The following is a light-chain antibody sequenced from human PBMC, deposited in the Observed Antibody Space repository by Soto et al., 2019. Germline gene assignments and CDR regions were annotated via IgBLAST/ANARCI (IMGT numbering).Light chain of an antibody. CDR3: LQCNTGPKT. J-gene: IGKJ1*01. Sequence: DIQMTQSPSSLSASVGDRVTITCRASQGIINDLGWYQQKPGKAPKRLIYEASILQSGVPSRFSRSGSGTQEPLKPSTQQPEDCAHYYGLQCNTGPKTFGQGTNVEIK. V-gene: IGKV1-17*01. CDR1: QGIIND. CDR2: EAS.